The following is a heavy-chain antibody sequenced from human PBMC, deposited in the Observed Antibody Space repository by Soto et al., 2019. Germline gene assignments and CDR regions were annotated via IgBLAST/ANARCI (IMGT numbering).Heavy chain of an antibody. Sequence: QVPLVESGGGVVQSGRSLRLSCAASGFSFSSYGMHWVRQAPGKGLEWVAVIWYDGSNKYYADSVKGRFTISRDNSKNKLYRLMNSLRAEDTAVYYCARDGSGDRHAFDIWGQGTMVTVSS. V-gene: IGHV3-33*01. CDR1: GFSFSSYG. D-gene: IGHD3-10*01. J-gene: IGHJ3*02. CDR3: ARDGSGDRHAFDI. CDR2: IWYDGSNK.